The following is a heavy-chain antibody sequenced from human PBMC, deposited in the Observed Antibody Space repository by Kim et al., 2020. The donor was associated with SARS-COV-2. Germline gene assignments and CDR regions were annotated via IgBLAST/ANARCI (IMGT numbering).Heavy chain of an antibody. V-gene: IGHV3-9*01. J-gene: IGHJ3*02. D-gene: IGHD1-26*01. Sequence: ADSVKGRFTIARDNAKNSLYLQMNSLRAEDTALYYCAKDRGGSDSRAFDIWGQGTMVTVSS. CDR3: AKDRGGSDSRAFDI.